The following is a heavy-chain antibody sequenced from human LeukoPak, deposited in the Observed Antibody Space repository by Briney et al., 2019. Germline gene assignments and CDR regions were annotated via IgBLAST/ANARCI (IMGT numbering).Heavy chain of an antibody. CDR1: GYTFTSYG. Sequence: ASVKVSCKASGYTFTSYGISWVRQAPGQGLEWMGWISAYNGNTNYAQKLQGRVTMTTDTSTSTAYMELRSLRSDDTAVYYCARDHYDFWSGYTAHASDIWGQGTMVTVSS. J-gene: IGHJ3*02. CDR2: ISAYNGNT. CDR3: ARDHYDFWSGYTAHASDI. D-gene: IGHD3-3*01. V-gene: IGHV1-18*01.